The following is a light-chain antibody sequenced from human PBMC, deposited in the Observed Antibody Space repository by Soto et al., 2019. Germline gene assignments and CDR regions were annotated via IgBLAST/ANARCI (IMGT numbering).Light chain of an antibody. CDR3: QQYNSWVT. Sequence: EIVLTQSPVTLSVSPGERATLSCRASQSISTTLVRYQQKPGQAPRLLIYGASTRATGVPARFSGSGSGTEFTLTISSLQSEDFAVYYCQQYNSWVTFGGGTKVEIK. J-gene: IGKJ4*01. CDR2: GAS. V-gene: IGKV3-15*01. CDR1: QSISTT.